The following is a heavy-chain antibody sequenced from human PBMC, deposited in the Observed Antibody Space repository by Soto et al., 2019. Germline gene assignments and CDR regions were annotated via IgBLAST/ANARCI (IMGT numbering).Heavy chain of an antibody. V-gene: IGHV2-5*02. D-gene: IGHD3-22*01. CDR1: GFSLTASGVG. CDR2: IYWDDDT. J-gene: IGHJ4*02. CDR3: AHSRNDYDNNGYYSCRTLPDY. Sequence: SGPTLVNPTQTLTLTCTCSGFSLTASGVGVAWIRQPPGKALEWLALIYWDDDTRYSPSLKSRLTITKDTSKNQVVLRMTDMDPVDTATYYCAHSRNDYDNNGYYSCRTLPDYWGQGTLVTVSS.